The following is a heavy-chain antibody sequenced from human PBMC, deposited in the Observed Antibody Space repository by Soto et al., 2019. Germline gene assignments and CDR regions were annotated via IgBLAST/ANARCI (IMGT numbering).Heavy chain of an antibody. CDR1: GFTFSDHY. CDR2: SRDKVHSHTT. CDR3: ARGVVATGYFDY. J-gene: IGHJ4*02. Sequence: EVQLAESGGGLVQPGGSLRLSCAASGFTFSDHYMDWVRQAPGKGLEWVGRSRDKVHSHTTEYAASVKGRFTISRGDSDTSLYLQMNSLKTEATTVYYCARGVVATGYFDYWGQGTLVTVSS. D-gene: IGHD5-12*01. V-gene: IGHV3-72*01.